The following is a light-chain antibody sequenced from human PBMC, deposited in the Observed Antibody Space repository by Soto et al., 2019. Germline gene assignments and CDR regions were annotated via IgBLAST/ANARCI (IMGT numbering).Light chain of an antibody. CDR2: AAS. Sequence: DIPLTQSPSFLSASVGDRVTITCRASQGISSYLAWYQQKPGKAPKLLIYAASTLQSGVPSRFSGSGSGTEFTLTISSLQPEDFATYYCQQLGTFGQGTKLEIK. V-gene: IGKV1-9*01. J-gene: IGKJ2*01. CDR3: QQLGT. CDR1: QGISSY.